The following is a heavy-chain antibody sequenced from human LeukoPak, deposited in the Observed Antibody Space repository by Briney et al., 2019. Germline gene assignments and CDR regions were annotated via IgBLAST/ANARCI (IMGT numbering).Heavy chain of an antibody. CDR3: ARQYYESSGYVDY. V-gene: IGHV4-39*01. CDR1: GGSISSSNYY. CDR2: IYYTGST. D-gene: IGHD3-22*01. Sequence: PSETLSLTCTVSGGSISSSNYYWGWIRQPPEKGLEWIGTIYYTGSTFYNPSLKSRATISVDTPKNQFSLKLTSVTAADTAVYYCARQYYESSGYVDYWGQGYLVTVSS. J-gene: IGHJ4*02.